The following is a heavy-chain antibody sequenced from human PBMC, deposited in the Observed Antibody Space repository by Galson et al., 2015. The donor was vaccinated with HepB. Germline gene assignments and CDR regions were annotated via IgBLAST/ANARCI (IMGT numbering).Heavy chain of an antibody. V-gene: IGHV3-11*01. CDR2: ITNRGTTI. Sequence: SLRLSCAASGFTFSDYYMNWIRQAPGKGLEWISYITNRGTTIYYADSVKGRFTISRDNSKNTLYLQMNSLRAEDTAVYYCANDAMGYYYYGMDVWGQGTTVTVSS. J-gene: IGHJ6*02. CDR3: ANDAMGYYYYGMDV. D-gene: IGHD1-1*01. CDR1: GFTFSDYY.